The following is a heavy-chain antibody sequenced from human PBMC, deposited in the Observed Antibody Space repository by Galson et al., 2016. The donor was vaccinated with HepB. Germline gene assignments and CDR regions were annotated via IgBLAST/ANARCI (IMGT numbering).Heavy chain of an antibody. V-gene: IGHV3-7*01. J-gene: IGHJ3*01. Sequence: SLRLSCAASGFTFRSYWMNWVRQDPGKGLEWVANIDRDGSEKDYVDSVKGRFTISRDNAKNSLYLQMNSLRAEDTALYYCAPDLPTVYNWNYGAIGFWGRGTMVTVSS. D-gene: IGHD1-7*01. CDR2: IDRDGSEK. CDR1: GFTFRSYW. CDR3: APDLPTVYNWNYGAIGF.